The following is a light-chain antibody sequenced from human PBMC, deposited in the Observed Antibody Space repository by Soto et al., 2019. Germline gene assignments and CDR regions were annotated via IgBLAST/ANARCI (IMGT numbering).Light chain of an antibody. V-gene: IGKV1-5*03. Sequence: DIQMTQSPSTLSASVGDRVTITCRASQSISSWLAWYQQKPGKAPKFVIFKASSLESGVPSRFSGSGSGTEVTPTISSLQPDDFATYYCQQYNTYPLTFRGGPKVQI. CDR1: QSISSW. CDR2: KAS. J-gene: IGKJ4*01. CDR3: QQYNTYPLT.